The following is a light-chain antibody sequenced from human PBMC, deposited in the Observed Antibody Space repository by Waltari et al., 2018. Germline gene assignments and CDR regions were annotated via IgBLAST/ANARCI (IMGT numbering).Light chain of an antibody. J-gene: IGKJ1*01. CDR3: QKYNSAPRT. Sequence: DIQMTQSPSSLSASVGDRVTITCRASQGSNNHLAWYQPKPGKVPTLLIYSASTLQSGVPSRFSGSGSGTDFTLTISSLHPEDVATYYCQKYNSAPRTFGPGTKVEIK. V-gene: IGKV1-27*01. CDR1: QGSNNH. CDR2: SAS.